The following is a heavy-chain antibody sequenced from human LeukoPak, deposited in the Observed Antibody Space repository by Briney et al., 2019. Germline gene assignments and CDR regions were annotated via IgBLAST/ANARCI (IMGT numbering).Heavy chain of an antibody. CDR2: VKSRTDGGST. J-gene: IGHJ4*02. Sequence: GGSLRLSCAASGFTFSSAWMTWVRQPPGKGLEWVGHVKSRTDGGSTDYSAPVKGRFTVSRDDSKNTIYLQMNSLKTEDSAVYYCATEFYSNGYNYWGQGTPVTVSS. CDR3: ATEFYSNGYNY. V-gene: IGHV3-15*01. D-gene: IGHD5-24*01. CDR1: GFTFSSAW.